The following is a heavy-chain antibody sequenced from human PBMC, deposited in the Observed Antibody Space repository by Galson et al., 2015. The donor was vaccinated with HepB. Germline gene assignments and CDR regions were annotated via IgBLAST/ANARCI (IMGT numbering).Heavy chain of an antibody. Sequence: SVKVSCKVSGYTLAELSMHWVRQAPGKGLEWMGGFDPEDGETIYAQKFQGRVTMTEDTSTDTAYMELSSLRSEDTAVYYCATDVLPKARLDYWGQGTLVTVSS. CDR2: FDPEDGET. J-gene: IGHJ4*02. CDR1: GYTLAELS. D-gene: IGHD2-15*01. CDR3: ATDVLPKARLDY. V-gene: IGHV1-24*01.